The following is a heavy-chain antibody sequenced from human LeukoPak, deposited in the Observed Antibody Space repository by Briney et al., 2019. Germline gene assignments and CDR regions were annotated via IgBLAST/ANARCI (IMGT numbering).Heavy chain of an antibody. CDR2: IKSKTDGGTT. V-gene: IGHV3-15*01. J-gene: IGHJ6*03. D-gene: IGHD3-22*01. CDR3: TTSYYYDSGGYSYYMDV. CDR1: GFSFSNAW. Sequence: GGSLRLSCAASGFSFSNAWMSWVRQAPGKGLERVGRIKSKTDGGTTDYAAPVKGRFTISRDDSKNTLYLQMSSLKTEDTAVYYCTTSYYYDSGGYSYYMDVWGKGTTVTVSS.